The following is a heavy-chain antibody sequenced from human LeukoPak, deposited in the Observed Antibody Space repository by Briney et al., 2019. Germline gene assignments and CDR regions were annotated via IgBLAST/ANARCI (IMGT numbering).Heavy chain of an antibody. J-gene: IGHJ6*02. CDR3: ARFQRAPNYYYGMDV. V-gene: IGHV1-3*01. CDR1: GYTFTSYA. Sequence: GASVKVSCKASGYTFTSYAMHWVRQAPGQRLEWMGWINAGNGNTKYSQKFQGRVTITRDTSASTAYMELSSLRSEDTAVYYCARFQRAPNYYYGMDVWGQGTTVTVSS. CDR2: INAGNGNT.